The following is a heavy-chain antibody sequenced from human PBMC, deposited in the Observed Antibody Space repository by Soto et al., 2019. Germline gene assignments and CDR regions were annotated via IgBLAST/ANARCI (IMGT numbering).Heavy chain of an antibody. V-gene: IGHV1-69*01. CDR3: AAELGFGKLSVV. J-gene: IGHJ6*02. CDR2: IIPLFGTT. Sequence: QVHVVQSGVEVRRPGSSVKVSCKASGDTFKNCVISWVRQAPGQGLEWMGVIIPLFGTTDFAQRFQGRLTITTDESTTTAYMEMSRLRSEDTATYYCAAELGFGKLSVVWGQGTKVIVS. D-gene: IGHD3-10*01. CDR1: GDTFKNCV.